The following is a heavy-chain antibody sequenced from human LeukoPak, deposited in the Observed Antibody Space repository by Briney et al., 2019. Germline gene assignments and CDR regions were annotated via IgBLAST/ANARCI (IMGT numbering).Heavy chain of an antibody. Sequence: GGSLRLSCAASGFTFSSYAMSWVRQAPGKGLEWVSAISGSGGSTYYADSVKGRFTISRDNSKNTLYLQMNSLRAEDTAVYYCAKPTAGTRPSPYYYYYYGMDVWGQGTTVTVSS. CDR2: ISGSGGST. V-gene: IGHV3-23*01. D-gene: IGHD6-13*01. CDR1: GFTFSSYA. J-gene: IGHJ6*02. CDR3: AKPTAGTRPSPYYYYYYGMDV.